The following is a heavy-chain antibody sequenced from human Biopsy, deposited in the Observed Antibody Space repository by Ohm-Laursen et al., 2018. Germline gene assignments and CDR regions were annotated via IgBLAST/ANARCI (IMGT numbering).Heavy chain of an antibody. J-gene: IGHJ6*02. V-gene: IGHV4-59*01. CDR1: GGSISSDY. CDR3: ARATNSTGWPYYYFYGMDV. Sequence: GTLSLTCAASGGSISSDYWSWIRQTPGKGLEWIGYIYYSGSTNYNPSLKSRVTISIDTSKNQFSLRLNSVTAADTAVYYCARATNSTGWPYYYFYGMDVWGQGTTVTVSS. D-gene: IGHD2/OR15-2a*01. CDR2: IYYSGST.